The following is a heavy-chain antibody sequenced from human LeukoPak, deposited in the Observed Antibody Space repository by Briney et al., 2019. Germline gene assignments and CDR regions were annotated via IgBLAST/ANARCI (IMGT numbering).Heavy chain of an antibody. D-gene: IGHD3-3*01. Sequence: SETLSLTCTVSGGSISSSSYYWGWIRQPPGKGLEWIGSIYYSGSTYYNPSLKSRVTISVDTSKNQFSLKLSSVTAADTAAYYCARHKARITIFGVAPRAPNWSDPCGQGTLVTVSS. CDR3: ARHKARITIFGVAPRAPNWSDP. V-gene: IGHV4-39*01. J-gene: IGHJ5*02. CDR1: GGSISSSSYY. CDR2: IYYSGST.